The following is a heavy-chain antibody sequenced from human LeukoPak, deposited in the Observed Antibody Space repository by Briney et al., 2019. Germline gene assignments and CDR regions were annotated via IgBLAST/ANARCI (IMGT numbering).Heavy chain of an antibody. V-gene: IGHV3-21*05. CDR2: ISAGGTI. CDR3: ARDRDGYNPTFDY. D-gene: IGHD5-24*01. Sequence: PGGSLRLSCAASGFTFSSYAMSWVRQAPGKGLEWVSYISAGGTIYYVDSVKGRFTISRDNAKNSLYLQMNSLRAEDTAVYYCARDRDGYNPTFDYWGQGTLVTVSS. J-gene: IGHJ4*02. CDR1: GFTFSSYA.